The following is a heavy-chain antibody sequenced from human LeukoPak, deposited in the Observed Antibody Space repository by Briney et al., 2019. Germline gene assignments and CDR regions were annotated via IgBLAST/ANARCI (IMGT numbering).Heavy chain of an antibody. J-gene: IGHJ5*02. V-gene: IGHV3-33*01. CDR3: ARERIVVVPAAILGWFDP. Sequence: GRSLRLSCAASGFTFSSYGMHWVRQAPGKGLEWVAVIWYDGGNKYYADSVKGRFTISRDNSKNTLYLQMNSLRAEDTAVYYCARERIVVVPAAILGWFDPWGQGTLVTVSS. CDR2: IWYDGGNK. CDR1: GFTFSSYG. D-gene: IGHD2-2*02.